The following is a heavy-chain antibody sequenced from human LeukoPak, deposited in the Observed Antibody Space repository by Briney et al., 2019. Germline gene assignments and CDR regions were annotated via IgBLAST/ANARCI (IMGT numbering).Heavy chain of an antibody. V-gene: IGHV1-18*01. Sequence: GASVNVSCKASGYSFGDYGFSWVRQAPGQGLEWLGWISAYNGNRNYAQKVEGRVTMTTDTSTSTAYLELRGLRPDYTAVYYCARDDSGAKLDIDYWGQGTLLIVSS. CDR2: ISAYNGNR. CDR3: ARDDSGAKLDIDY. CDR1: GYSFGDYG. J-gene: IGHJ4*02. D-gene: IGHD5-12*01.